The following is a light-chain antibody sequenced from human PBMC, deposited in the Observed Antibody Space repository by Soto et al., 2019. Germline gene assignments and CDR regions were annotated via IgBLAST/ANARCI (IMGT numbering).Light chain of an antibody. Sequence: DIQRTQSPSSLSASIGDRVTITCQSSQNITNNLSWYQQKPGKAPNLIIYHAYKLAKGVTSRFSGSGSGTDFSFIITSLQREDLATFYCQQHYGLPPLTFGQGTRLEIK. V-gene: IGKV1-33*01. CDR2: HAY. J-gene: IGKJ5*01. CDR1: QNITNN. CDR3: QQHYGLPPLT.